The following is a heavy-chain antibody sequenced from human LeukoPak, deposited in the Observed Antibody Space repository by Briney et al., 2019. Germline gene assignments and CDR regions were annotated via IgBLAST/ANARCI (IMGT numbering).Heavy chain of an antibody. CDR1: GGSISSYY. CDR3: AREGITYYYDSSAQDAFDI. J-gene: IGHJ3*02. CDR2: IYDSGST. V-gene: IGHV4-59*01. D-gene: IGHD3-22*01. Sequence: SETLSLTCTVPGGSISSYYWSCIRQPPGKGLEWIGYIYDSGSTNYSPSLKSRVTISVDTSKNQFSLKLSSVNAADTAVYYCAREGITYYYDSSAQDAFDIWGQGTMVTVSS.